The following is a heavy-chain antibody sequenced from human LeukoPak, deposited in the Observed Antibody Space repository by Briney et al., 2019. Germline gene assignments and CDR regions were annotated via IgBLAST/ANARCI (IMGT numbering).Heavy chain of an antibody. CDR1: GGTFSSYA. Sequence: ASVKVSCKASGGTFSSYAISWVRQAPGQGLEWMGIINPSGGSTSYAQKFQGRVTMTRDTSTSTVYMELSSLRSEDTAVYYCARGRGAIQLWLDWFDPWGQGTLVTVSS. CDR2: INPSGGST. V-gene: IGHV1-46*01. D-gene: IGHD5-18*01. CDR3: ARGRGAIQLWLDWFDP. J-gene: IGHJ5*02.